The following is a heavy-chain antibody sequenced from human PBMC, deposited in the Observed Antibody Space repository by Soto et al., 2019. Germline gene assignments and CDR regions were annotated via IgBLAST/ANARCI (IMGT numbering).Heavy chain of an antibody. CDR2: ISSSSSYI. V-gene: IGHV3-21*01. Sequence: GGALGVFCASSVLTFSTYIMNWVRQAPGKGLEWVSSISSSSSYIYYADPVKGRFTISRDNAKNSLYLQMNSLRAEDTAVYYCARPQGYYDSRGYYLYWGQGTLVTVSS. J-gene: IGHJ4*02. CDR1: VLTFSTYI. D-gene: IGHD3-22*01. CDR3: ARPQGYYDSRGYYLY.